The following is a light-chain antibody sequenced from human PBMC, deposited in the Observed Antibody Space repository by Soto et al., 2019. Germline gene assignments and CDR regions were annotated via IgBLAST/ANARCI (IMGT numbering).Light chain of an antibody. J-gene: IGKJ1*01. V-gene: IGKV3-20*01. CDR3: QQYGSSPRT. Sequence: EIVLTQSPGTLSLSPGERAALSCSASQSVSSNFLAWYQQKPGQAPRLLIYGASSRATGIPDRFSGSGSGTDFTLTISRLEPEDFAVYYCQQYGSSPRTFGQGPKVEIK. CDR1: QSVSSNF. CDR2: GAS.